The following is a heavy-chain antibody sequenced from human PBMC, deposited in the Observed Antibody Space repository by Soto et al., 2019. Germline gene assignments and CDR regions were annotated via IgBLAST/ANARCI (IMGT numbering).Heavy chain of an antibody. Sequence: PGGSLRLSCAASGFTFSSYWMSWVRQAPGKGLEWVANIKQGGSEKYYVDSVKGRFTISRDNAKNSLYLQMNSLRAEDTAVYYCARGAVAGPFYYYYGMDVWGQGTTVTVSS. J-gene: IGHJ6*02. CDR3: ARGAVAGPFYYYYGMDV. CDR1: GFTFSSYW. CDR2: IKQGGSEK. V-gene: IGHV3-7*03. D-gene: IGHD6-19*01.